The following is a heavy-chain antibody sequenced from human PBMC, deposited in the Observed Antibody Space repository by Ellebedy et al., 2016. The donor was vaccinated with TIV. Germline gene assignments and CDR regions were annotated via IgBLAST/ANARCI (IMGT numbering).Heavy chain of an antibody. Sequence: GESLKISCAASGFTFDDYAMYWVRQAPGKGPEWVSGVSGSDGATYYGDSVKGRFTISRDNSKNTLYLQMNSLRAEDTAIYYCAKLGVTTLPGLFDYWGQGTLVTVSS. D-gene: IGHD4-17*01. V-gene: IGHV3-23*01. CDR1: GFTFDDYA. J-gene: IGHJ4*02. CDR3: AKLGVTTLPGLFDY. CDR2: VSGSDGAT.